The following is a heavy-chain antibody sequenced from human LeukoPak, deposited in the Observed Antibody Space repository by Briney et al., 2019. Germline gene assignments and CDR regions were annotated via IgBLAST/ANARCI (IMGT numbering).Heavy chain of an antibody. J-gene: IGHJ4*02. V-gene: IGHV1-2*06. CDR3: ARGGSGSGYLYYFDY. D-gene: IGHD3-10*01. CDR2: INLNSGAT. Sequence: ASVKVFCKTSGYTFSDYSIHWLRQAPGQGLEWMGRINLNSGATSYAQNFQGRVTMTRDTSISTAYMELSGLTSDDTAVYYCARGGSGSGYLYYFDYWGQGTLVSVSS. CDR1: GYTFSDYS.